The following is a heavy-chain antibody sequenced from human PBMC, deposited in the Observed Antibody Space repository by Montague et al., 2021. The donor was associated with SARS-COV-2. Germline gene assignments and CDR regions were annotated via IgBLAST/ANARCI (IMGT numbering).Heavy chain of an antibody. D-gene: IGHD2-21*01. V-gene: IGHV3-30*04. CDR1: GFTFSSYA. CDR2: ISYDGSNK. Sequence: SLRLSCAASGFTFSSYAMHWFRQAPGKGLEWVAVISYDGSNKYYSDSVKGRFTISRDNSKNTLYLQMNSLRAEDTAVYYCARGFRGGYSTFDYWGQGTLVTVSS. CDR3: ARGFRGGYSTFDY. J-gene: IGHJ4*02.